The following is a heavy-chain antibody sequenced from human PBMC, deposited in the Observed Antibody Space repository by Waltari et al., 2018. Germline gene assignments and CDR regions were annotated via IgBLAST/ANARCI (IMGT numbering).Heavy chain of an antibody. D-gene: IGHD3-3*01. J-gene: IGHJ2*01. V-gene: IGHV3-21*01. CDR1: GFTFSSYS. CDR3: ARGGDHYDQGESDYYWYFDL. CDR2: ISSSSSYI. Sequence: EVQLVESGGGLVKPGGSLRLSCAASGFTFSSYSMNWVRQAPGKGLEWVSSISSSSSYIYYADSVKGRFTISRDNAKNSLYLQMNSLRAEDTAVYYCARGGDHYDQGESDYYWYFDLWGRGTLVTVSS.